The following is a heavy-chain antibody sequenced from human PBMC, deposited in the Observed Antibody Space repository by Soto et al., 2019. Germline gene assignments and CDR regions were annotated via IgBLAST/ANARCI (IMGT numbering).Heavy chain of an antibody. V-gene: IGHV3-30-3*01. CDR3: GRCTSTSCHLGSDY. D-gene: IGHD2-2*01. Sequence: PGGSLRLSCAASGFTFSSYAMNWVRQAPGKGLEWVALISYDGSNKYYADSVRSRFTISRDSSTNTLFLQMNSLRAADTAVYYCGRCTSTSCHLGSDYWGQGTLVTVSS. J-gene: IGHJ4*02. CDR1: GFTFSSYA. CDR2: ISYDGSNK.